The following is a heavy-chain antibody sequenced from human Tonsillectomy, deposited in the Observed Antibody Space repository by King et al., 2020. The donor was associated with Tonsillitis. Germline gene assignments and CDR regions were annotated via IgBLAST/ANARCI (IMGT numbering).Heavy chain of an antibody. D-gene: IGHD2-15*01. CDR3: ASAVVAVAPSSAYYYYGMDV. CDR1: GYSFTSYW. J-gene: IGHJ6*02. CDR2: IYPGDSDT. Sequence: VQLVESGAEVKKPGESLKISCKGSGYSFTSYWIAWVRQMPGKGLEWMGIIYPGDSDTRYSPSFQGQVTISVDKAISTAYLQWSSLKASDTAMYYCASAVVAVAPSSAYYYYGMDVWGQGTTVTVSS. V-gene: IGHV5-51*01.